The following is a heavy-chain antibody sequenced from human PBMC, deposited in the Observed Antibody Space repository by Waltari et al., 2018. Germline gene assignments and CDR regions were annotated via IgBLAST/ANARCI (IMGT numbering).Heavy chain of an antibody. J-gene: IGHJ6*02. CDR3: AKPRDSSTYYYYGMDV. CDR1: GFTFSSYA. V-gene: IGHV3-23*01. D-gene: IGHD2-2*01. Sequence: EVQLLESGGGLVQPGGSLRLSCAASGFTFSSYAMSWVRQAPGKGLEWVSAISGSGGSTYYADAVKGRFTISRDNSKNTLYLQMNSLRAEDTAVYYCAKPRDSSTYYYYGMDVWGQGTTVTVSS. CDR2: ISGSGGST.